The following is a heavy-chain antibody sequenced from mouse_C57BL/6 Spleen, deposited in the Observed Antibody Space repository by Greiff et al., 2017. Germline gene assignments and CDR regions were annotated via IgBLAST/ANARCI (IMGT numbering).Heavy chain of an antibody. J-gene: IGHJ2*01. CDR2: ISYSGST. CDR3: ARGGYAHYFDY. D-gene: IGHD3-1*01. CDR1: GYSITSGYD. Sequence: EVKLVESGPGMVKPSQSLSLSCTVTGYSITSGYDWHWIRHFPGNKLDWMGYISYSGSTNYNPYLKSRISITHDTSKTRFFLQLNSVTTEDTATYYCARGGYAHYFDYWGQGTTLTVSS. V-gene: IGHV3-1*01.